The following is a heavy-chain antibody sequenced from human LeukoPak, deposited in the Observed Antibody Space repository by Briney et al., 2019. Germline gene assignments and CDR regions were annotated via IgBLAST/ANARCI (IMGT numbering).Heavy chain of an antibody. CDR3: ARPYGSGNYFDY. Sequence: SETLSLTCTVSGGSISTYYWSWIRRPPGKGLEWIGYIYYSGSAKYNPSLKSRVTISVDTSKNQFSLKLSSVTAADTAVYYCARPYGSGNYFDYWGQGTLVTVSS. D-gene: IGHD3-10*01. V-gene: IGHV4-59*01. J-gene: IGHJ4*02. CDR2: IYYSGSA. CDR1: GGSISTYY.